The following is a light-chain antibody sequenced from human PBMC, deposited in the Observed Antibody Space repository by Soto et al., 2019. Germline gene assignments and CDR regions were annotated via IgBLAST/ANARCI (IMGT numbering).Light chain of an antibody. Sequence: QSALTQPPSASGSPGQSVTISCTGTSSDVGGYNYVSWYQQHPGKAPKLMIYEVSKRPSGVPDRFSGSKSGNTASLTVSGLQAEDEADYYCSSYAGSNNKVVCGGGTKPTVL. CDR1: SSDVGGYNY. CDR3: SSYAGSNNKVV. CDR2: EVS. J-gene: IGLJ2*01. V-gene: IGLV2-8*01.